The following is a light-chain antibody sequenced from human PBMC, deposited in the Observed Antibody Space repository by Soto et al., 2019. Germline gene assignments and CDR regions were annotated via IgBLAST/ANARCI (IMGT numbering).Light chain of an antibody. CDR1: QSVFYSSNNKNY. CDR2: WAS. Sequence: IVMTQSPDSLAVSLGERATIICKSSQSVFYSSNNKNYLAWYRQKPGQPPKLLIYWASIRESGVPDRISGSGSGTDFTLTISSLQAEDVAVYYCQQYYSTPPYTFGQGTKLEIQ. J-gene: IGKJ2*01. V-gene: IGKV4-1*01. CDR3: QQYYSTPPYT.